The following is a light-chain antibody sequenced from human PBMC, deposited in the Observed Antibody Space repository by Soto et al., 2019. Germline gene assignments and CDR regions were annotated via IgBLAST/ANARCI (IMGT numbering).Light chain of an antibody. Sequence: QPASVSGSPGQSITISCTGTSPDIGAYNYVSWYQQHPGKAPKLMIYEVSNRPSGVSNRFSGSKSGNTASLTISGLQADDEGDYYCSSKTSSSSPVVFGTGTKLTVL. CDR2: EVS. CDR1: SPDIGAYNY. V-gene: IGLV2-14*01. J-gene: IGLJ1*01. CDR3: SSKTSSSSPVV.